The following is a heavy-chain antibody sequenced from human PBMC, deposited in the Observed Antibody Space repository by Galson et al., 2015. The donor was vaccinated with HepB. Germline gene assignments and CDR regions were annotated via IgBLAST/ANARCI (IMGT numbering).Heavy chain of an antibody. Sequence: SVKVSCKASGYTFTSYGISWVRQAPGQGLEWMGWISAYNGNTNYAQKLQGRVTMTTDTSTSTAYMELRSLRSDDTAVYYCARSPLSITIFGVVIHWGQGTLVTVSS. J-gene: IGHJ4*02. D-gene: IGHD3-3*01. CDR1: GYTFTSYG. CDR3: ARSPLSITIFGVVIH. V-gene: IGHV1-18*01. CDR2: ISAYNGNT.